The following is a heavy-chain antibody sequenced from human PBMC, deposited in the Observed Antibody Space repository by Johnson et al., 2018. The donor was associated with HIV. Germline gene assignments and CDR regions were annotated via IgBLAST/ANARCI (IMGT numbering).Heavy chain of an antibody. CDR1: GFTFSSYG. J-gene: IGHJ3*02. CDR3: AKDKAVVTALYDAFDI. CDR2: IRYDGSNK. D-gene: IGHD2-21*02. Sequence: QVQLVESGGGLVQPGGSLRLSCAASGFTFSSYGMHWVRQAPGKGLERVAFIRYDGSNKYYADSVKGRLTISRDNSKNTLYLQMNSLRAEDTAVYYCAKDKAVVTALYDAFDIWGQGTMVTVSS. V-gene: IGHV3-30*02.